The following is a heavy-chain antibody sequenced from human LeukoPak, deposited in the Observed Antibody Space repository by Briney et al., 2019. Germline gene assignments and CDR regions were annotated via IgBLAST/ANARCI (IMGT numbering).Heavy chain of an antibody. J-gene: IGHJ3*02. CDR2: ISGSGGST. CDR3: AKGGGHIVDAFDI. D-gene: IGHD2-21*01. Sequence: GGSLRLSCAASGFTFSSYAMSWVRQAPGKGLEWVSAISGSGGSTYYADSVKGRFTISRGNSKNTLYLQMNSLRAEDTAVCYCAKGGGHIVDAFDIWGQGTMVTVSS. CDR1: GFTFSSYA. V-gene: IGHV3-23*01.